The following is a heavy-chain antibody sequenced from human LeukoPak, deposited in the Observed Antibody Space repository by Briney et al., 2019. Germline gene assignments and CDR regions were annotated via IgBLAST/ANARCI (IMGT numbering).Heavy chain of an antibody. CDR1: GGSFSGYY. CDR3: ARSQWFGESDYFDY. CDR2: INHSGST. J-gene: IGHJ4*02. V-gene: IGHV4-34*01. Sequence: SETLPLTCAVYGGSFSGYYWSWIRQPPGKGLEWIGEINHSGSTNYNPSLKSRVTISVDTSKNQFSLKLSSVTAADTAVYYCARSQWFGESDYFDYWGQGTLVTVSS. D-gene: IGHD3-10*01.